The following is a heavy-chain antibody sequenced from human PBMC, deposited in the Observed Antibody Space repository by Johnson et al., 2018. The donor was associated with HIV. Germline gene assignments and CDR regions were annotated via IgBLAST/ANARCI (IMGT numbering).Heavy chain of an antibody. D-gene: IGHD2-15*01. J-gene: IGHJ3*02. Sequence: QVQLVESGGGVVKPGRSLRLSCAASGFTFSSYAMHWVRQAPGKGLEWVAVISYDGSNKYYADSVKGRFTISRDNSKNTLYLQMNSLRAEDTAVYYCARIGAWQLHRAFDIWGQGTMVTVSS. V-gene: IGHV3-30*14. CDR1: GFTFSSYA. CDR2: ISYDGSNK. CDR3: ARIGAWQLHRAFDI.